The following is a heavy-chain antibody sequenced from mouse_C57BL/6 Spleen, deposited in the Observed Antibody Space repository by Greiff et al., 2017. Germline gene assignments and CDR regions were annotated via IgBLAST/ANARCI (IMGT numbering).Heavy chain of an antibody. J-gene: IGHJ2*01. Sequence: EESGPGLVKPSQSLSLTCSVTGYSITSGYYWNWIRQFPGNKLEWMGYISYDGSNNYNPTLKNRISITRDTSKNQFFLKLNSVTTEDTATYYCAREYYCSSYEDVFDYWGQGTTLTVSS. CDR2: ISYDGSN. CDR1: GYSITSGYY. D-gene: IGHD1-1*01. V-gene: IGHV3-6*01. CDR3: AREYYCSSYEDVFDY.